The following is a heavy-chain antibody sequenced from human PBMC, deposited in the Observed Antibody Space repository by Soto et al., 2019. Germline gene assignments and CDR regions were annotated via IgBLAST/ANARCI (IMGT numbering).Heavy chain of an antibody. D-gene: IGHD3-3*01. CDR3: ARDEYYDFWSGYSYGMDV. J-gene: IGHJ6*02. CDR1: GYTFTSYY. V-gene: IGHV1-46*01. Sequence: GASVKVSCKASGYTFTSYYMHWVRQAPGQGLEWMGIINPSGGSTSYAQKFQGRVTMTRDTSTSTVYMELSSLRSEDTAVYYCARDEYYDFWSGYSYGMDVWGQGTTVTV. CDR2: INPSGGST.